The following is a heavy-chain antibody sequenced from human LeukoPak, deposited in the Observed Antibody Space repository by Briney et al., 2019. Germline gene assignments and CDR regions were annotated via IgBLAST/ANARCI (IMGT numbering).Heavy chain of an antibody. D-gene: IGHD3-22*01. CDR1: GFTFSTYN. CDR3: ARGDSSGYGPDH. CDR2: IGTSSGAI. Sequence: GGSLRLSCSASGFTFSTYNMNWVRQAPGKGLEWVSFIGTSSGAIYYADSVKGRFTISRDNAKNSLYLQMNSLRDEDTAVYYCARGDSSGYGPDHWGQGTLVTVSS. J-gene: IGHJ5*02. V-gene: IGHV3-48*02.